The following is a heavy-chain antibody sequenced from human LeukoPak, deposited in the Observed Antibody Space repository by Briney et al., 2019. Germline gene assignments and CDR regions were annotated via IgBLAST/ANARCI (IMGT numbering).Heavy chain of an antibody. D-gene: IGHD1-26*01. Sequence: SETLSLTCTVSSGSISSSSYYWGWIRQPPGKGLEWIGSIYYSGSTYYNTPSLKSRVTISVDTSKNQISLKLSSVTAADTAVYYCARFPPRLVGPTPDAFDIWGQGTMVTVSS. CDR2: IYYSGST. J-gene: IGHJ3*02. CDR3: ARFPPRLVGPTPDAFDI. V-gene: IGHV4-39*07. CDR1: SGSISSSSYY.